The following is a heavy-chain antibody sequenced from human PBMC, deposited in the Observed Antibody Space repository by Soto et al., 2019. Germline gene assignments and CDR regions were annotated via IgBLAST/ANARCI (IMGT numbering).Heavy chain of an antibody. D-gene: IGHD1-7*01. J-gene: IGHJ6*01. CDR3: AIDYSSWNSKGYEYGMDV. CDR1: GFTFSSYE. CDR2: ISSIGSTI. V-gene: IGHV3-48*03. Sequence: PGGSLRLSCAASGFTFSSYEMNWVRQAPGKGLEWVSYISSIGSTIYYADSVKGRFTISRDNAKNSLYLQMNSLRAEDTAVYYCAIDYSSWNSKGYEYGMDVWGLGPTVTVSS.